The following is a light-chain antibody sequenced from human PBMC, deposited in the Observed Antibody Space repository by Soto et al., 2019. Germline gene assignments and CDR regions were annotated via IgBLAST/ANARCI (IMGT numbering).Light chain of an antibody. J-gene: IGLJ1*01. CDR3: HAHADHGKHV. Sequence: QSALTQPPSASGSPGQSVTIFCTGNSNDVGHSSFISWYQQHPGKGPKLIIYEVSKRPSGVPDRFSGSKSGNTASLSVSVLHDEDEADYFCHAHADHGKHVFGTGTKLTVL. CDR1: SNDVGHSSF. CDR2: EVS. V-gene: IGLV2-8*01.